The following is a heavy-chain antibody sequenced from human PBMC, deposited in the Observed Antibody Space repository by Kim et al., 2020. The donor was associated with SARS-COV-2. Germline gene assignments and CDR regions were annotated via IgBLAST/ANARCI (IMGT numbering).Heavy chain of an antibody. Sequence: ASVKVSCKASGYTFTSYAMHWVRQAPGQRLEWMGWINAGNGNTKYSQKFKGRVTITRETSASTAYMELGSLRSEDPPVYYCAGSISRSSPVWGYWGRETL. CDR2: INAGNGNT. CDR1: GYTFTSYA. CDR3: AGSISRSSPVWGY. J-gene: IGHJ4*02. D-gene: IGHD3-16*01. V-gene: IGHV1-3*01.